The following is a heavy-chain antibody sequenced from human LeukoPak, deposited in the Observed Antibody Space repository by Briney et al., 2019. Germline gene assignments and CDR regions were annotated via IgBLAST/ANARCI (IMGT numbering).Heavy chain of an antibody. Sequence: SETLSLTCTVSGGSISSSSYYWGWIRQPPGKGLEWIVSLFYSGSTYYNPSLKSRVTISVDTSKNQFSLKLSSVTAADTAVYYCASDLHYYDSSGYPLFAFDIWGQGTMVTVSS. CDR2: LFYSGST. CDR3: ASDLHYYDSSGYPLFAFDI. D-gene: IGHD3-22*01. V-gene: IGHV4-39*07. CDR1: GGSISSSSYY. J-gene: IGHJ3*02.